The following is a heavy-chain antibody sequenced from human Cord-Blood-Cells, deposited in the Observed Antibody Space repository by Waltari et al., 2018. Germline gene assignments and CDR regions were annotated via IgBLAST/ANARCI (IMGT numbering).Heavy chain of an antibody. CDR2: IKQDGSEK. CDR3: ARDYSNYYFDY. V-gene: IGHV3-7*01. D-gene: IGHD4-4*01. CDR1: GFTFSSYW. Sequence: EVQLVESGGGLVQPGGSLRLSCAASGFTFSSYWMSWVRQAPGKGLEWVANIKQDGSEKYYGDSVKGRFTISRDNAKNSLYLQMNSLRAEDTAVYYCARDYSNYYFDYWGQGTLVTVSS. J-gene: IGHJ4*02.